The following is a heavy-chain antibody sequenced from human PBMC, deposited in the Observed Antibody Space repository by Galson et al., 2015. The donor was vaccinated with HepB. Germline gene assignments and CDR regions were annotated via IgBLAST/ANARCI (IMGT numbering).Heavy chain of an antibody. Sequence: SLRLSCAASGSTVSGNYMSWVPQPPGKGLEWVSVMYSGGNTYFADSVKGRFTVSRDSSKSTLFLQMNSLRAEDTAVYYCASSDCGGGSCYDYWGPGTLVTVSS. CDR2: MYSGGNT. V-gene: IGHV3-66*01. J-gene: IGHJ4*02. CDR1: GSTVSGNY. D-gene: IGHD2-15*01. CDR3: ASSDCGGGSCYDY.